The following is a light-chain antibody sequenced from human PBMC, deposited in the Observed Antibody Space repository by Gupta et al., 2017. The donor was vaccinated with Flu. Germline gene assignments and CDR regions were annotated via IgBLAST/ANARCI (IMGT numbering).Light chain of an antibody. Sequence: DIQMTQSPPTLPASVGDRVTITCRASQSVSTWLAWYQQKPGKAPKILIQQASKLESGVPSRFSGSGSGTEFTLTISSLHPDDFANYYCQEDSSTPLTFGGGTKVEIK. CDR3: QEDSSTPLT. CDR2: QAS. V-gene: IGKV1-5*03. J-gene: IGKJ4*01. CDR1: QSVSTW.